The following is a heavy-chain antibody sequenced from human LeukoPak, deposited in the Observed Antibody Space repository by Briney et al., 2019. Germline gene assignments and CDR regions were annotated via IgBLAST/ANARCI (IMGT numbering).Heavy chain of an antibody. J-gene: IGHJ1*01. Sequence: LQTLSLTRTVSGGSISSGGYYWSWSRGHPGRGLEWVGYIYYSGSTYYNPSLKSRVTLSVYTSKNQCSLRLSSVTAADTAVYYCAREGYNDRFEHWSQGTLVTVSS. D-gene: IGHD1-1*01. CDR1: GGSISSGGYY. CDR2: IYYSGST. CDR3: AREGYNDRFEH. V-gene: IGHV4-31*03.